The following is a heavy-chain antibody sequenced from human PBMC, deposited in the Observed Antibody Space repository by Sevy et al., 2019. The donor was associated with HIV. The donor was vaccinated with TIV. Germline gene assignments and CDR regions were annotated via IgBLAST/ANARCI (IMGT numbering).Heavy chain of an antibody. CDR3: ARDAGTGGSYMGYSLGMDV. CDR2: VSWNGRSL. J-gene: IGHJ6*02. D-gene: IGHD3-10*01. CDR1: GFTFDDHG. Sequence: GGSLRLSCVTSGFTFDDHGMHWVREIPGKGLEWVSGVSWNGRSLGYADTVKGRFTISRDNAKKSVSLQMNSLRTEDTALYYCARDAGTGGSYMGYSLGMDVWGQGITVTVSS. V-gene: IGHV3-9*01.